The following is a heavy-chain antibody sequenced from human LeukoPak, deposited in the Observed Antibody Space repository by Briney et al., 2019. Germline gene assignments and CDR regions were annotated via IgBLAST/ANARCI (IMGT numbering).Heavy chain of an antibody. V-gene: IGHV3-21*01. J-gene: IGHJ6*02. D-gene: IGHD5-12*01. CDR3: ARLGTKVGGYSGYDYRPHYYYYYGMDV. CDR2: ISSSSSYI. Sequence: PGGSLRPSCAASGFTFSSYAMNWVRQAPGKGLEWVSSISSSSSYIYYADSVKGRFTISRDNAKNSLYLQMNSLRAEDTAVYYCARLGTKVGGYSGYDYRPHYYYYYGMDVWGQGTTVTVSS. CDR1: GFTFSSYA.